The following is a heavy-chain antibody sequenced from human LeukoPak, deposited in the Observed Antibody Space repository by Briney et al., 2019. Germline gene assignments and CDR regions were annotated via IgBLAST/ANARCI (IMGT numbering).Heavy chain of an antibody. CDR2: IYTSGST. Sequence: SETLSLTCTVSGGSISSYYWSWIRQPAGEGLEWIGRIYTSGSTNYNPSLKSRVTISVGTSKNQFSLKLSSVTAADTAVYYCARSSTTDANQYYYYYMDVWGRGTTVTVSS. J-gene: IGHJ6*03. V-gene: IGHV4-4*07. CDR3: ARSSTTDANQYYYYYMDV. CDR1: GGSISSYY. D-gene: IGHD2-2*01.